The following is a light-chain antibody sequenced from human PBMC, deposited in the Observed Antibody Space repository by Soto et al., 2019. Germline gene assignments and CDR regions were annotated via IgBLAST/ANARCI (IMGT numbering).Light chain of an antibody. V-gene: IGKV3-15*01. CDR2: GAS. Sequence: EIVMTQSPATLSVSPGERAALSCWASQSVSSNLVWYQQKPGQAPRLLIYGASTRAAGIPARFSGGGSGTEFTLTISSLQSEDFAFYYCQQYNNWPWTFGQGTKVEIK. CDR1: QSVSSN. J-gene: IGKJ1*01. CDR3: QQYNNWPWT.